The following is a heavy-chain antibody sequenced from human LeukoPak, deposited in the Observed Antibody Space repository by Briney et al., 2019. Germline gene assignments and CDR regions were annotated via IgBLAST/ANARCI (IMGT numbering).Heavy chain of an antibody. D-gene: IGHD2-21*02. J-gene: IGHJ3*02. CDR1: GFTFSSYS. CDR2: ISSSSSTI. V-gene: IGHV3-48*01. CDR3: ARDQDGDCYRTLNRIPSAFDI. Sequence: PGGSLRLSCAASGFTFSSYSMNWVRQAPGKGLEWVSYISSSSSTIYYADSVKGRFTISRDNAKNSLYLQMNSLRAEDTAVYYCARDQDGDCYRTLNRIPSAFDIWGQGTMVTVSS.